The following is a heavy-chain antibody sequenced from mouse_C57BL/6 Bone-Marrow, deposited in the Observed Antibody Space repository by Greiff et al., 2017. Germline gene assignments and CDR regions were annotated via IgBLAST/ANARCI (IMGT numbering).Heavy chain of an antibody. V-gene: IGHV5-12*01. CDR1: GFTFSDYY. D-gene: IGHD2-4*01. Sequence: DVMLVESGGGLVQPGGSLKLSCAASGFTFSDYYMYWVRQTPEKRLEWVAYISNGGGSTYYPDTVKGRFTISRDNAKNTLYLQMSRLKSEDTAMYYCARRYDYDGAWFAYWGQGTLVTVSA. J-gene: IGHJ3*01. CDR2: ISNGGGST. CDR3: ARRYDYDGAWFAY.